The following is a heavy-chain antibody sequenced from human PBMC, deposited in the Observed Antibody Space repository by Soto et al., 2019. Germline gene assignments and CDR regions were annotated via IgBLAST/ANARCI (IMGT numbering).Heavy chain of an antibody. CDR1: GFTFSSYG. D-gene: IGHD1-26*01. V-gene: IGHV3-30*18. Sequence: GSLRLSCAASGFTFSSYGMHWVRQAPGKGLEWVAVISYDGSNKYYADSVKGRFTISRDNSKNTLYLQMNSLRAEDTAVYYCAKDLVIEIVGATSFDYWGQGTLVTVSS. CDR2: ISYDGSNK. J-gene: IGHJ4*02. CDR3: AKDLVIEIVGATSFDY.